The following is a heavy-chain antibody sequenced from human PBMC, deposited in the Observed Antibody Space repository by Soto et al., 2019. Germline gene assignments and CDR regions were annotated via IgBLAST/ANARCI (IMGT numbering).Heavy chain of an antibody. Sequence: GASVKVSCKTCGYSFTGYFIHWVRQAPGQGLEWMGWINPTSGVTKALQKFQGRIALTRDTSTRTFYMELSSLTSDDTAVYYCAIGRRQNSSYLWGPGTLVTVSS. D-gene: IGHD5-12*01. CDR1: GYSFTGYF. V-gene: IGHV1-2*02. CDR2: INPTSGVT. J-gene: IGHJ4*02. CDR3: AIGRRQNSSYL.